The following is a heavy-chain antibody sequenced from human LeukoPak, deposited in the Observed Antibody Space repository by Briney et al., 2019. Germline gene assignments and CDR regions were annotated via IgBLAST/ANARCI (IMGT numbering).Heavy chain of an antibody. Sequence: PGGSLRLSCAASGFTFSSYEMNWVRQAPGKGLEWVSYISSSGSTIYYAESVKGRFTISRDNAKNSLYLQMNSLRAEDTAVYYCARGLDTAMALNDAFDIWGQGTMVTVSS. CDR1: GFTFSSYE. CDR2: ISSSGSTI. CDR3: ARGLDTAMALNDAFDI. V-gene: IGHV3-48*03. D-gene: IGHD5-18*01. J-gene: IGHJ3*02.